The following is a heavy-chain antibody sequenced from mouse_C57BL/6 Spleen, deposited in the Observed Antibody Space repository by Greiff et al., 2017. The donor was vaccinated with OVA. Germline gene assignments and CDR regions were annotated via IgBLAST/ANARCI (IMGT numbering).Heavy chain of an antibody. J-gene: IGHJ4*01. CDR1: GFTFSSYA. CDR2: ISSGGDYI. CDR3: TRDLYYAMDY. D-gene: IGHD5-1*01. Sequence: EVKLMESGEGLVKPGGSLKLSCAASGFTFSSYAMSWVRQTPEKRLEWVAYISSGGDYIYYADTVKGRCTISRDNARNTLYLQMSSLKSEDTAMYYCTRDLYYAMDYWGQGTSVTVSS. V-gene: IGHV5-9-1*02.